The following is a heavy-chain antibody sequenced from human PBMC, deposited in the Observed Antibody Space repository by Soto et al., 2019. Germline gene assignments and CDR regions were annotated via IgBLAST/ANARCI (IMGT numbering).Heavy chain of an antibody. CDR3: ATRRGDGYNDY. CDR2: IYHTGST. D-gene: IGHD3-10*01. CDR1: GTSISSTFW. V-gene: IGHV4-4*02. Sequence: SETLSLTCAVSGTSISSTFWWTWVRQTPGKGLEWIGEIYHTGSTKYNPSLRGRVTISVDKSNNQFSLDLRSVTGADTAVYYCATRRGDGYNDYWGQGTLVTVSS. J-gene: IGHJ4*02.